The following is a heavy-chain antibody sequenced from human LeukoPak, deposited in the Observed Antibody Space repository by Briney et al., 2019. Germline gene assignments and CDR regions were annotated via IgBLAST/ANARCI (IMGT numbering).Heavy chain of an antibody. V-gene: IGHV4-61*01. D-gene: IGHD6-13*01. CDR2: IYYSGST. Sequence: PSETLSLTCTVSGGSISSSSYYWSWIRQPPGKGLEWIGYIYYSGSTNYNPSLKSRVTISVDTSKNQFSLKLSSVTAADTAVYYCARGLGIAAKGNYYFDYWGQGTLVTVSS. CDR3: ARGLGIAAKGNYYFDY. CDR1: GGSISSSSYY. J-gene: IGHJ4*02.